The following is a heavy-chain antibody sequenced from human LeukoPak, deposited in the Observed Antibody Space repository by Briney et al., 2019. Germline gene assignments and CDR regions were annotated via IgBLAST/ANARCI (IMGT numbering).Heavy chain of an antibody. CDR1: GTFGRGFY. J-gene: IGHJ4*02. V-gene: IGHV4-4*09. Sequence: SETLSLSCTVSGTFGRGFYWTWIPQPPGKGLEWIGFIYSTGTTSHNSSLQSRVTISVDTSKNQFSLKLKSVIAADTAIYYCGGRWRGTIDYWGQGTLVAVSS. D-gene: IGHD5-24*01. CDR3: GGRWRGTIDY. CDR2: IYSTGTT.